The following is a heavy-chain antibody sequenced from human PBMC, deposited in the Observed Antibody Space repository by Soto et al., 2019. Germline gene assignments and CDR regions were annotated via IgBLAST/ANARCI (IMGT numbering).Heavy chain of an antibody. CDR2: IRSKANSYAT. Sequence: EVQLVESGGGLVQPGGSLKLSCAASGFTFSGPAMHWVRQASGNGLEWVGRIRSKANSYATEYAESVKGRFTISRDDSKNTAYLQMNSLKTEDTAVYFCTRREYSRGWYYDYWGQGTLVTVSP. V-gene: IGHV3-73*01. CDR3: TRREYSRGWYYDY. CDR1: GFTFSGPA. J-gene: IGHJ4*02. D-gene: IGHD6-19*01.